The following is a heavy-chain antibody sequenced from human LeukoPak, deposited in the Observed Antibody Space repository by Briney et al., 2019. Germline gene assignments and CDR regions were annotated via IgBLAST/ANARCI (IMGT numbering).Heavy chain of an antibody. CDR2: ISYDGSNK. Sequence: PGGSLRLSCAASGFTFSSYGMHWVRQAPGKGLEWVAVISYDGSNKYYADSVKGGFTISRDNSKNTLYLQINSLRAEDTAVYYCAKDRGYCSGGSCYYFDYWGQGTLVTVSS. J-gene: IGHJ4*02. CDR3: AKDRGYCSGGSCYYFDY. CDR1: GFTFSSYG. V-gene: IGHV3-30*18. D-gene: IGHD2-15*01.